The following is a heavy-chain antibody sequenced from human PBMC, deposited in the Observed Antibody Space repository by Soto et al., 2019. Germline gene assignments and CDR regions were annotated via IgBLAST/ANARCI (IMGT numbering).Heavy chain of an antibody. CDR3: ASIDIVVVVAAREYFQH. Sequence: SSVKVSCKASGGTFSSYTISWVRQAPGQGLEWMGRIIPILGIANYAQKFQGRVTITADKSTSTAYMELSSLRSEDTAVYYCASIDIVVVVAAREYFQHWGQGTLVTV. CDR2: IIPILGIA. J-gene: IGHJ1*01. V-gene: IGHV1-69*02. CDR1: GGTFSSYT. D-gene: IGHD2-15*01.